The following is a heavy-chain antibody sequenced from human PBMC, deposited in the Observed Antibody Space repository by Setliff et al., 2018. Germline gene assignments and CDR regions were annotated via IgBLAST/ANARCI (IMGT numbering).Heavy chain of an antibody. CDR2: IYYTGKT. Sequence: SETLSLTCTVSGDSLSGDNYFWSWIRHLPGKGLQWLGHIYYTGKTYYNPSLKSRLEMSVDTSKREFALRAEDTAIYYCANHNPARRALNGTPLDNWGQGTLVTVSS. D-gene: IGHD3-9*01. V-gene: IGHV4-31*03. CDR1: GDSLSGDNYF. J-gene: IGHJ4*02. CDR3: ANHNPARRALNGTPLDN.